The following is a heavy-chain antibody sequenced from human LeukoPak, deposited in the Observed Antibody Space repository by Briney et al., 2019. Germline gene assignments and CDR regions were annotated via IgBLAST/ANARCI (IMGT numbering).Heavy chain of an antibody. CDR2: ISWNGGSI. CDR1: GFTFDDYA. Sequence: GGSLRLSCAASGFTFDDYAMHWVRQAPGKGLEWVSGISWNGGSIGYADSVKGRFTISRDNAKNSLYLQMNSLRAEDTALYYCAKVGGPGIAVAGGSSGAFDIWGQGTMVTVSS. D-gene: IGHD6-19*01. V-gene: IGHV3-9*01. CDR3: AKVGGPGIAVAGGSSGAFDI. J-gene: IGHJ3*02.